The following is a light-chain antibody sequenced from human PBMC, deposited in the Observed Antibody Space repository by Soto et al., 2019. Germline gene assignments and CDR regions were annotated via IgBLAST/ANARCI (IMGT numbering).Light chain of an antibody. Sequence: DIQMTQSPSTLSASVGDRVTIICRASQTITTWLAWYQQKPGKAPKLLIYEASTLESGVPSRFSGSGFGTEFSLTISSLQPDDSATYYCQQYSTYSGTFGQGTKVDIK. CDR3: QQYSTYSGT. J-gene: IGKJ1*01. CDR2: EAS. CDR1: QTITTW. V-gene: IGKV1-5*02.